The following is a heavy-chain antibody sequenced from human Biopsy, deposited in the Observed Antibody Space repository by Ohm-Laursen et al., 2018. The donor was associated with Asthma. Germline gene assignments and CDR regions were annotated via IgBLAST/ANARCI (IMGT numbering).Heavy chain of an antibody. CDR1: GYTFISYA. V-gene: IGHV1-3*01. CDR3: ARTYFGFLTGEGNDAFAI. Sequence: ASVKVSCKPSGYTFISYAIHWVRQAPGQRLEWMGWINAGNGNTKYSQKFQGRVTITRDTSASTAYMELSSLRSEDTAVYYCARTYFGFLTGEGNDAFAIWGQGTMVTGSS. CDR2: INAGNGNT. D-gene: IGHD3-9*01. J-gene: IGHJ3*02.